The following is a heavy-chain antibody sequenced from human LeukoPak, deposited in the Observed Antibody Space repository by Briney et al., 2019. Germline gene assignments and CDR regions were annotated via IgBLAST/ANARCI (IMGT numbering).Heavy chain of an antibody. Sequence: GGSLRLSCAASGFTFDDYAMHWVRHAPGKGLEWVSGISWNSGSTGYADSVKGRFTISRDNAKNSLYLQMNSLRAEDTALYYCAKDSSSWYFDAFDIWGRGTMVTVSS. D-gene: IGHD6-13*01. CDR1: GFTFDDYA. V-gene: IGHV3-9*01. CDR2: ISWNSGST. CDR3: AKDSSSWYFDAFDI. J-gene: IGHJ3*02.